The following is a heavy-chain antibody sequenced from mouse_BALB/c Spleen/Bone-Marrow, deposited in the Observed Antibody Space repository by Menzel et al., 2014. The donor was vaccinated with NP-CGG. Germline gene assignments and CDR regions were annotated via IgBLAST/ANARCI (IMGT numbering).Heavy chain of an antibody. CDR1: GFDFSRYW. CDR3: AKNYYYGYVAY. CDR2: INPDSSTI. J-gene: IGHJ3*01. D-gene: IGHD1-2*01. Sequence: VQLKESGGGLVQPGGSLKLSCTASGFDFSRYWMTWVRQAPGKGLEWIGEINPDSSTINYTPSLKDKFIISRDNAKSTLYLQMSKVRSEDTALYYCAKNYYYGYVAYWGQGTLVTASA. V-gene: IGHV4-1*02.